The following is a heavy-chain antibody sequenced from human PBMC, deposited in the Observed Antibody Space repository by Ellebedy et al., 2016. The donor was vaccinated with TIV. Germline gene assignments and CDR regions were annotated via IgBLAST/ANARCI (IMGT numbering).Heavy chain of an antibody. J-gene: IGHJ4*02. D-gene: IGHD3-16*01. CDR2: TYHSGTN. CDR1: GGSISSGGTS. V-gene: IGHV4-30-2*01. CDR3: ARALGDAATGGFDY. Sequence: MPSETLSLTCSVSGGSISSGGTSWSWIRQPPGKGLEWLGHTYHSGTNYYNPSRESRVSILLDRSKNQFSLKLTSATAADTAVDYCARALGDAATGGFDYWGPGTLVTVSS.